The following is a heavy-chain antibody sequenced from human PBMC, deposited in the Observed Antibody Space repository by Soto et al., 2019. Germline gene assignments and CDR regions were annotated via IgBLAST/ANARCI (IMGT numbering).Heavy chain of an antibody. CDR2: IAYDGSNK. V-gene: IGHV3-30-3*01. J-gene: IGHJ6*02. CDR3: ARGDREDIAVVIGARPGEYGVDV. CDR1: GFTFRSYA. Sequence: QVQLVESGGGVVQPGRSLRLSCAASGFTFRSYAMHWVRQAPGKGLECVAVIAYDGSNKFYRDYVKGRFTISRDNSKNTLYLQINSLRYEDTAVYYGARGDREDIAVVIGARPGEYGVDVWGQGTTVTVSS. D-gene: IGHD2-15*01.